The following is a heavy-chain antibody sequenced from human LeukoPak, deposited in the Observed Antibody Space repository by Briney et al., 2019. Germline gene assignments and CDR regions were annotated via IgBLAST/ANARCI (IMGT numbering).Heavy chain of an antibody. Sequence: TGGSLRLSCAASGFTFSSYWMHWVRQAPGKGLVWVSRINSDGSSTSYADSVKGRFTISRDNAKNTLYLQMNSLRAEDTAVYYCAKGRFLEYGNWFDPWGQGTLVTVSS. CDR2: INSDGSST. CDR1: GFTFSSYW. V-gene: IGHV3-74*01. CDR3: AKGRFLEYGNWFDP. D-gene: IGHD3-3*01. J-gene: IGHJ5*02.